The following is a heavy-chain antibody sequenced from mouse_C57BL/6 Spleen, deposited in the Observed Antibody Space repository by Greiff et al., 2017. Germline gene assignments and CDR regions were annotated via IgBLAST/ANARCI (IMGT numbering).Heavy chain of an antibody. CDR3: AREGTGGYFDY. CDR2: IHPNSGST. V-gene: IGHV1-64*01. CDR1: GYTFTSYW. D-gene: IGHD3-3*01. J-gene: IGHJ2*01. Sequence: QVQLQQPGAELVKPGASVKLSCKASGYTFTSYWMHWVKQRPGQGLEWIGMIHPNSGSTNYNEKFKSKATLTVDKSSSTAYMQLSSLTSEDSAVYYGAREGTGGYFDYWGQGTTLTVSS.